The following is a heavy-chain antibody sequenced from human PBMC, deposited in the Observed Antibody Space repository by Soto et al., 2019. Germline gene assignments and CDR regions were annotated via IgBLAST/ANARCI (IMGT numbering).Heavy chain of an antibody. J-gene: IGHJ6*02. V-gene: IGHV3-21*01. D-gene: IGHD1-26*01. CDR2: ISTSGGYK. Sequence: GGSLRLSCAASGFNFNTYSMNWVRQAPGKGLEWVSFISTSGGYKYYADSVRGRFTISRDNTKKSVYLEMNSLTADDTAVYYCAGERSALPGARDAMDVWGQGTTVTVSS. CDR1: GFNFNTYS. CDR3: AGERSALPGARDAMDV.